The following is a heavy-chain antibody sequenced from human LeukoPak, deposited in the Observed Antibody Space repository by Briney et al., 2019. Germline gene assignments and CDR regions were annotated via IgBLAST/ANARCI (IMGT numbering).Heavy chain of an antibody. CDR3: ASHSVASHYFDY. Sequence: SETLSLTCTVSGGSISSYYWSWIRQPAGKGLEWIGRIYTSGSTNYNPSLKSRVTMSVDTSKNQFFLKLSSVTAADTAVYYCASHSVASHYFDYWGQGTLVTVSS. J-gene: IGHJ4*02. CDR2: IYTSGST. V-gene: IGHV4-4*07. CDR1: GGSISSYY. D-gene: IGHD6-19*01.